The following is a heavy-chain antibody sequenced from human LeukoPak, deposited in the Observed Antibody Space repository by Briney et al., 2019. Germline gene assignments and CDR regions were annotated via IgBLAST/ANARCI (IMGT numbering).Heavy chain of an antibody. D-gene: IGHD2-15*01. CDR1: GYTFTYYY. J-gene: IGHJ4*02. CDR2: INPYSGDT. Sequence: GASVKVSCKASGYTFTYYYMHWVRQATGQGLEWMGWINPYSGDTNYAQKFQGRVTMTRDTSITTAYMDLSRLKSDDTAVYYCARASVENTLRIDDYWGQGTLVTVSS. CDR3: ARASVENTLRIDDY. V-gene: IGHV1-2*02.